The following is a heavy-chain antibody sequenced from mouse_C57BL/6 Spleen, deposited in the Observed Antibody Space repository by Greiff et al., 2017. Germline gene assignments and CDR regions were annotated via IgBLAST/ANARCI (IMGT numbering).Heavy chain of an antibody. J-gene: IGHJ4*01. CDR3: ARGGRAMDD. V-gene: IGHV3-6*01. D-gene: IGHD1-1*01. CDR2: ISYDGSN. CDR1: GYSITSGYY. Sequence: VQLKESGPGLVKPSQSLSLTCSVTGYSITSGYYWNWIRQFPGNKLEWMGYISYDGSNNYNPSLKNRISITRDTSKNQFFLKLNSVTTEDTATYYCARGGRAMDDWGQGTSVTVSS.